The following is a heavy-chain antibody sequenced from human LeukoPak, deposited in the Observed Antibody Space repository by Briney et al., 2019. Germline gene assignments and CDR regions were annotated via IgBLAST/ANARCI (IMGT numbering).Heavy chain of an antibody. J-gene: IGHJ4*02. Sequence: GGSLRLSCAASGFTFSSYAMSWVRQAPGRGLEWVSAISSSGGSTYYADSVKGRFTISRDNSKNTLYLQMNSLRAEDTAVYYCAKDGVSYGFFDYWGQGTLVTVSS. D-gene: IGHD5-18*01. CDR1: GFTFSSYA. CDR2: ISSSGGST. V-gene: IGHV3-23*01. CDR3: AKDGVSYGFFDY.